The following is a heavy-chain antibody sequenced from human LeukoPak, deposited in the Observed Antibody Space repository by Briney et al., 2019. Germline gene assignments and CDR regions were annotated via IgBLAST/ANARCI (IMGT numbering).Heavy chain of an antibody. CDR1: GGSISSYY. CDR2: IYHSGST. Sequence: SETLSLTCTVSGGSISSYYWSWLRQPPGKGLEWIGSIYHSGSTYYNPSLKSRVTISVDTSKNQFSLKLSSVTAADTAVYYCARHDRGSGWSTDAFDSWGQGTMVTVSS. D-gene: IGHD6-19*01. CDR3: ARHDRGSGWSTDAFDS. J-gene: IGHJ3*02. V-gene: IGHV4-59*08.